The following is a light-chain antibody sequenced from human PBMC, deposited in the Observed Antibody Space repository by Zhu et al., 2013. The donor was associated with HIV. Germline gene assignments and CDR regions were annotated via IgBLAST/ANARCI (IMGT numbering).Light chain of an antibody. CDR3: QQYDSSPLT. CDR2: GAS. V-gene: IGKV3-20*01. CDR1: QSVSSSY. J-gene: IGKJ4*01. Sequence: EIVLTQSPGTLSLSPGERATLSCRASQSVSSSYLAWYQQKSGQAPRLLIYGASTRATGIPDRFTGSGSGTDFTLTINRLEPEDFAVYYCQQYDSSPLTFGGGTKVEI.